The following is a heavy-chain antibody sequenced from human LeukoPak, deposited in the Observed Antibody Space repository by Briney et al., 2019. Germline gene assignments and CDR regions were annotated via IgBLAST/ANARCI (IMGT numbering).Heavy chain of an antibody. Sequence: TSETLSLTCAVYGGSFSGYYWSWIRQPPGKGLEWIGEINHSGSTNYNPSLKSRVTISVDMSKNQFSLKLSSVTAADTAVYYCARGLGGYDYWGQGTLVTVSS. CDR1: GGSFSGYY. CDR3: ARGLGGYDY. CDR2: INHSGST. J-gene: IGHJ4*02. V-gene: IGHV4-34*01. D-gene: IGHD1-26*01.